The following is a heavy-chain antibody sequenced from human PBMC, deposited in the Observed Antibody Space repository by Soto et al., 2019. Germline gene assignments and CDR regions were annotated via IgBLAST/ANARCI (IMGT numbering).Heavy chain of an antibody. CDR1: VGSISIGGYY. J-gene: IGHJ4*02. V-gene: IGHV4-31*03. Sequence: PSETLSLTCTFSVGSISIGGYYWSWIRQHPGKGLEWIGYIYYSGSTYYNPSLKSRVTISVDTSKNQFSLKLSSVTAADTAVYYCARELSYYYDSSGPFDYWGQGTQVTVSS. CDR2: IYYSGST. D-gene: IGHD3-22*01. CDR3: ARELSYYYDSSGPFDY.